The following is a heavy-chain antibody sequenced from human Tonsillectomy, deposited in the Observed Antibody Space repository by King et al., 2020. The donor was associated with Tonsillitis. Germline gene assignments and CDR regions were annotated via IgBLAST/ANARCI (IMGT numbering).Heavy chain of an antibody. CDR1: GGSLSGYY. CDR2: INHSGST. Sequence: VQLQQWGAGLLKPSETLSLTCGVYGGSLSGYYWNWVRQPPGKGLEWIGEINHSGSTNYNPSLKSRVNITVDTSQNQFSLQLSYVTAADTAVYYCARELSSSSFDYWGQGTLGTVSS. J-gene: IGHJ4*02. D-gene: IGHD6-6*01. CDR3: ARELSSSSFDY. V-gene: IGHV4-34*01.